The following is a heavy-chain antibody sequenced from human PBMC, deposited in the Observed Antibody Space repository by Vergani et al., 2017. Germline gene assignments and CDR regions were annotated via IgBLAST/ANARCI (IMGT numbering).Heavy chain of an antibody. Sequence: QVQLQQWGAGLLKPSETLFLTCAVYGGSFSGYYWSWIRQPPGKGLEWIGEINHSGSTNYNPSLKGRVTISVDTSKNQFSLKLSSVTAADTAVYYCARTYSSSWYGSWFDPWGQGTLVTVSS. D-gene: IGHD6-13*01. V-gene: IGHV4-34*01. CDR1: GGSFSGYY. CDR3: ARTYSSSWYGSWFDP. J-gene: IGHJ5*02. CDR2: INHSGST.